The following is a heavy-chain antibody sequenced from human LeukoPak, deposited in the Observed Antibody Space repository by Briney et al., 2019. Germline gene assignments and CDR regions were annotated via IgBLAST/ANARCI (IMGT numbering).Heavy chain of an antibody. Sequence: KPSETLSLTCAVYGGSFSGYYSSWIRQPPGKGLEWIGEINHSGSTNYNPSLKSRVTISVDTSKNQFSLRLSAVTAADTAVYYCARTRGMSYWGQGTLVTVSS. D-gene: IGHD3-16*01. CDR3: ARTRGMSY. J-gene: IGHJ4*02. V-gene: IGHV4-34*01. CDR2: INHSGST. CDR1: GGSFSGYY.